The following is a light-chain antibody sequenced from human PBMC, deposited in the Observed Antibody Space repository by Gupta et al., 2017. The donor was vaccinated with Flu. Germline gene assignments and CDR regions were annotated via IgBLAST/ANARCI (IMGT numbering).Light chain of an antibody. V-gene: IGLV2-11*03. CDR2: GVT. Sequence: SGTISCTGTSSDVGNYDYVSCYQQPPSTAPKLMFYGVTMRPSGVPDRFSGSKSGNTALLAISGLQAEDEAYYYCCSYAGTFTLVFGGGTKLTVL. CDR1: SSDVGNYDY. CDR3: CSYAGTFTLV. J-gene: IGLJ2*01.